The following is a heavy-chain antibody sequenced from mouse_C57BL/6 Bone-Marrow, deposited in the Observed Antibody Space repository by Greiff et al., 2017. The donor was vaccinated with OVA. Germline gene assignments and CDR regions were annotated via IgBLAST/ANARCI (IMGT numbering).Heavy chain of an antibody. Sequence: EVKLEESGPVLVKPGASVKMSCKASGYTFTDYYMNWVKQSHGKSLEWIGGINPYNGGTSYNQKFKGKATLTVDKSSSTAYMELNSLTSEDSAVYYCAREGTDYWGQGTTLTVSS. J-gene: IGHJ2*01. CDR1: GYTFTDYY. V-gene: IGHV1-19*01. CDR2: INPYNGGT. CDR3: AREGTDY. D-gene: IGHD3-3*01.